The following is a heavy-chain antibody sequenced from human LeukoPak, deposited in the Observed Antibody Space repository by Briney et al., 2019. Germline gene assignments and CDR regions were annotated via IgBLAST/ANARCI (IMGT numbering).Heavy chain of an antibody. J-gene: IGHJ4*02. V-gene: IGHV4-59*08. CDR3: ARLGSYHDF. CDR1: GGSISSYY. Sequence: SETLSLTCTVSGGSISSYYWSWIRQPPGKGLEWIGYIYYSGSTNYNPSLKSRVTISVDTSKNQFSLKLTSVTAADTAVYFCARLGSYHDFWGRGALVTVSS. D-gene: IGHD1-26*01. CDR2: IYYSGST.